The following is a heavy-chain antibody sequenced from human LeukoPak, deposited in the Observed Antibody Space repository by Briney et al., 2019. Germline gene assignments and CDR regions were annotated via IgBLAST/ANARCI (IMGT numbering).Heavy chain of an antibody. CDR1: GFTFSSYG. Sequence: GGSLRLSCAASGFTFSSYGMHWVRQAPGKGLEWVAVISYDGSNKYYADSVKGRFTISRDNSKNTLYLQMNSLRAEDTAVYYCARVTIAAAAPDYWGQGTLVTVSS. V-gene: IGHV3-30*03. CDR3: ARVTIAAAAPDY. CDR2: ISYDGSNK. J-gene: IGHJ4*02. D-gene: IGHD6-13*01.